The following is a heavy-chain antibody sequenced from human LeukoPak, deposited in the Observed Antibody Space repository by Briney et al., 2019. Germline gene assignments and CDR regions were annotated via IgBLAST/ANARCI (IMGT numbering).Heavy chain of an antibody. CDR2: IKQDGSEK. CDR1: GFTVSSNY. D-gene: IGHD3-22*01. V-gene: IGHV3-7*01. CDR3: ARDHSSGYYYMVY. J-gene: IGHJ4*02. Sequence: GGSLRLSCAASGFTVSSNYMSWVRQAPGKGLEWVANIKQDGSEKYYVDSVKGRFTISRDNAKNSLYLQMNSLRAEDTAVYYCARDHSSGYYYMVYWGQGTLVTVSS.